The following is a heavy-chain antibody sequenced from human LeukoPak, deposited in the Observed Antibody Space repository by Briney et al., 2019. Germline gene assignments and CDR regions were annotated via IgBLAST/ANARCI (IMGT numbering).Heavy chain of an antibody. V-gene: IGHV3-74*03. CDR2: INPDGSIR. CDR3: AREARVGGALQY. CDR1: GLTFSTYW. D-gene: IGHD1-26*01. J-gene: IGHJ4*02. Sequence: GGSLRLSCAASGLTFSTYWMHWARQAPGKGLAWVARINPDGSIRTYATSVQGRVTISRDTAKDTLFLQMNSLRAEDTAVYYCAREARVGGALQYWGQGTPVTVSS.